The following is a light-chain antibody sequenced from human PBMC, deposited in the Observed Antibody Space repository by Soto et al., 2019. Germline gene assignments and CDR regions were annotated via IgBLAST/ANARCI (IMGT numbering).Light chain of an antibody. CDR3: QHHNSYSQT. CDR1: QSIRHY. V-gene: IGKV1-5*01. CDR2: GAS. Sequence: IQITQSPPTLSASVRDRVTITCRASQSIRHYLAWYQQMPGKAPKLLTYGASTLQSGVPSRFSGSGSGTEFTLTISSLQPDDFGTYFCQHHNSYSQTFGQGTKVDIK. J-gene: IGKJ1*01.